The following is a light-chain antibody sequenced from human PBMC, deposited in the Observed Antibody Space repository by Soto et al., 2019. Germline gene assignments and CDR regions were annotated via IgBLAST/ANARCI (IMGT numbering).Light chain of an antibody. CDR1: SSDVGGYNY. J-gene: IGLJ3*02. Sequence: QSVLTQPPSASGSPGQSVTISCTGTSSDVGGYNYVSWYQQYPGRAPKLMIYEVTKRPSGVPDRFSGSKFGNTASLTVSGLQAEDEADYSGSLYAACNNIYFLFGGGTQQPVL. V-gene: IGLV2-8*01. CDR3: SLYAACNNIYFL. CDR2: EVT.